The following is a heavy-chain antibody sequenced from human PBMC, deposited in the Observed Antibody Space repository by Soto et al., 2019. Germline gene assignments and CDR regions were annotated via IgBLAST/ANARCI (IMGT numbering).Heavy chain of an antibody. D-gene: IGHD6-13*01. CDR3: AKNWQQLDD. CDR1: GFTFSNYA. V-gene: IGHV3-23*01. Sequence: GGSLRLSCAASGFTFSNYAMSWVRQAPGKGLEWVSTISGRGGSTYYADSVKGRFTISRDNSKNTLYLQMNSLRAEDTAVYYCAKNWQQLDDWGQGTLVTVSS. J-gene: IGHJ4*02. CDR2: ISGRGGST.